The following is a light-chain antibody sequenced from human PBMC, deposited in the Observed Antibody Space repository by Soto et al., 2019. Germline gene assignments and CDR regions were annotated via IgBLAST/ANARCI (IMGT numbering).Light chain of an antibody. CDR1: QSVGKK. Sequence: EIVMTQFPATLSVSPGERVTLSCRASQSVGKKVAWYQQKPGQAPRLLIYAASTRASDFPARFSGSGSGTDFTLPISSLQSEDFAVYYCQQYDDWPPYTFGRGTKLDMK. CDR3: QQYDDWPPYT. J-gene: IGKJ2*01. V-gene: IGKV3-15*01. CDR2: AAS.